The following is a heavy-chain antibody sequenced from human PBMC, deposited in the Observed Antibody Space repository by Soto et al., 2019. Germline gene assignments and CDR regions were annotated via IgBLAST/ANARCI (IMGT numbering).Heavy chain of an antibody. J-gene: IGHJ5*02. Sequence: QVQLVQSGAAVKKPGSSVKVSCKASGGTFSSYAISWVRQAPGQGLECMGGIIPIFGTANYAQKFQGRVTITADEATSKAYMELSSLTSEDTAVYYCASSGDCTNGDCYHYWFGPWGQGALVTVSS. CDR2: IIPIFGTA. D-gene: IGHD2-8*01. CDR3: ASSGDCTNGDCYHYWFGP. CDR1: GGTFSSYA. V-gene: IGHV1-69*01.